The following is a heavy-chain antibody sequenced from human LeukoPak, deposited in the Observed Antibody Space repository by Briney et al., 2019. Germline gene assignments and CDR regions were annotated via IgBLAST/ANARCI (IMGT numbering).Heavy chain of an antibody. D-gene: IGHD1-1*01. V-gene: IGHV3-23*01. CDR1: AFTFTNYA. Sequence: GGSLRLSCSASAFTFTNYAMNWVRQAPGKGLEWVSTISGSGSVTFYADSVKGRFTISRDDSNTVYLQMSRLRVDDTAVYYCAYLGLSSDWNDVPGPQTDYWGQGALVSVST. CDR2: ISGSGSVT. CDR3: AYLGLSSDWNDVPGPQTDY. J-gene: IGHJ4*02.